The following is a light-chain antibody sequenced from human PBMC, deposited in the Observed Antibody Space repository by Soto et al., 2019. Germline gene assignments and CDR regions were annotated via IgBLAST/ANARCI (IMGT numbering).Light chain of an antibody. V-gene: IGLV2-11*01. J-gene: IGLJ2*01. CDR3: CSYAGSYTLV. CDR1: SSDVGGYNY. CDR2: DVS. Sequence: QSVLTQPLSVSGSPGQSVTISCTGTSSDVGGYNYVSWYQQHPGKAPKLMIYDVSKRPSGVPDRFSGSKSGNTASLTLSGLQAEDEADYYCCSYAGSYTLVFGGGTKLTVL.